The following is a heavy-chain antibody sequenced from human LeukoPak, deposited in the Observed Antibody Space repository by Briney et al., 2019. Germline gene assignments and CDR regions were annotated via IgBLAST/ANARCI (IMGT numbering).Heavy chain of an antibody. V-gene: IGHV4-39*07. CDR2: IYYSGST. CDR1: GGSISSSSYY. D-gene: IGHD3-9*01. CDR3: ARGRERHDILTGRRYYYYMDV. J-gene: IGHJ6*03. Sequence: ASETLSLTCTVSGGSISSSSYYWGWIRQPPGKGLEWIGSIYYSGSTYYNPSVKSRVTISVDTSKNQFSLKLSSVTAADTAVYYCARGRERHDILTGRRYYYYMDVWGKGTTVTISS.